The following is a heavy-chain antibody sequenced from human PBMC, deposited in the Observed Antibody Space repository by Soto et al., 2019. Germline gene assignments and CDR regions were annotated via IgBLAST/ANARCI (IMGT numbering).Heavy chain of an antibody. CDR1: GFSLSNARMG. CDR2: IFSNDEK. CDR3: ARSSSIAARPGPPSPFYYGMDV. J-gene: IGHJ6*02. D-gene: IGHD6-6*01. V-gene: IGHV2-26*01. Sequence: QVTLKESGPVLVKPTETLTLTCTVSGFSLSNARMGVSWIRQPPGKALEWLAHIFSNDEKSYSTSLKSRLTISKDTSKSQVVLTMTNMDPVDTATYYCARSSSIAARPGPPSPFYYGMDVWGQGTTVTVSS.